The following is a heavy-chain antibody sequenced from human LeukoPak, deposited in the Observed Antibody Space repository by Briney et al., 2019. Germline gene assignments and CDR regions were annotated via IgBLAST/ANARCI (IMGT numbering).Heavy chain of an antibody. Sequence: SETLSLTCTVSGGSISSSSYYWGWIRQPPGKGLEWIGSIYYSGSTYYNPSLKSRVTISVDTSKNQFSLKLSSVTAADTAVYYCASLPYYDFWSGINYWGQGTLVTVSS. CDR1: GGSISSSSYY. D-gene: IGHD3-3*01. CDR2: IYYSGST. J-gene: IGHJ4*02. CDR3: ASLPYYDFWSGINY. V-gene: IGHV4-39*01.